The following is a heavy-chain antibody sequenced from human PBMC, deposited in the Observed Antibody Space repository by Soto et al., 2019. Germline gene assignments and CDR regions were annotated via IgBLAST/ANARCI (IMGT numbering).Heavy chain of an antibody. CDR3: GSVRPSGCVLS. D-gene: IGHD6-25*01. Sequence: ETLSLTCTVSVGSVSSYYWTWIRQSPGKGLEWIGYVYFSGNTNYNPSLKSRVTISIDTSKNQFSLRLASVTAADTAFYFCGSVRPSGCVLSWGQGTLVTVSS. J-gene: IGHJ5*02. CDR2: VYFSGNT. CDR1: VGSVSSYY. V-gene: IGHV4-59*02.